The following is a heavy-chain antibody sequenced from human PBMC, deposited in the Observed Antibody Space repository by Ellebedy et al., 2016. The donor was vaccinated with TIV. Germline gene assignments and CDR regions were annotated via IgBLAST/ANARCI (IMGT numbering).Heavy chain of an antibody. CDR1: GGTFSTSA. J-gene: IGHJ4*02. CDR2: IIPIFGTA. V-gene: IGHV1-69*13. Sequence: ASVKVSXKASGGTFSTSAISWVRQAPGQGLEWMGGIIPIFGTANYAQKFQGRVTITADESTSTAYMELSSLRSEDTAVYYCARWGATRITMVRGVISWGQGTLVTVSS. CDR3: ARWGATRITMVRGVIS. D-gene: IGHD3-10*01.